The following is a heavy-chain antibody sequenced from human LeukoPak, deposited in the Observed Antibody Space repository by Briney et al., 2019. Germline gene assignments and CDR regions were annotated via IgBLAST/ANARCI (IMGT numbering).Heavy chain of an antibody. CDR3: ARIYYDSSGYYYHFDY. Sequence: GGSLRLSCAASAFTFSSYEMNWVRQAPGKGLEWVAYISSSGSTIYYADSVKGRFTISRDNAKNSLYLQMNSLRAEDTAVYYCARIYYDSSGYYYHFDYWGQGTLVTVSS. J-gene: IGHJ4*02. D-gene: IGHD3-22*01. V-gene: IGHV3-48*03. CDR2: ISSSGSTI. CDR1: AFTFSSYE.